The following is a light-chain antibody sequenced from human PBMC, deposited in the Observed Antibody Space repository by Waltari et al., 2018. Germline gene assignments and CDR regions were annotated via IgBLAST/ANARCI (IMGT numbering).Light chain of an antibody. V-gene: IGKV4-1*01. CDR2: WAS. J-gene: IGKJ4*01. Sequence: DIVLTQSPDSLAVSLGERATISCRSSQSVFHTNNKNYLAWYQQKPGQPPRLLFYWASTRESGVPDRFSGSGSGTDFTLAISSLQAEDVATYFCQQYYSSPLTFGGGIKVEFK. CDR1: QSVFHTNNKNY. CDR3: QQYYSSPLT.